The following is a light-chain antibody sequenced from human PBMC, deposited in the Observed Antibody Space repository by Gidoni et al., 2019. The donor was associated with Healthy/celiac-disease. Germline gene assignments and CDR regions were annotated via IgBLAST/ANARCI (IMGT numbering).Light chain of an antibody. CDR2: RAS. V-gene: IGKV1-5*03. Sequence: DIQMTQSPSSLPASVGHRVTITCRASQSLNTWLAWYQQKPGKAPSRLIYRASSLESGVPARFSGSGSGTEFTLTISSLQPDDFATYYCKQYDSYSYTFGQGTKLEIK. CDR1: QSLNTW. CDR3: KQYDSYSYT. J-gene: IGKJ2*01.